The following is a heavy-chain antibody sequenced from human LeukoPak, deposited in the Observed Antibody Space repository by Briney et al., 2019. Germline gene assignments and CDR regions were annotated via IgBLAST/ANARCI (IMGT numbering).Heavy chain of an antibody. V-gene: IGHV3-30*04. Sequence: GGSLRLSCAASGFTFSSYAMHWVRQAPGKGLEWVAVISYDGSNKYYADSVKGRFTVSRDNSKNTLYLQMNSLRAEDTAVYYCARDRGYSYDYWGQGTLVTVSS. CDR1: GFTFSSYA. D-gene: IGHD5-18*01. CDR3: ARDRGYSYDY. CDR2: ISYDGSNK. J-gene: IGHJ4*02.